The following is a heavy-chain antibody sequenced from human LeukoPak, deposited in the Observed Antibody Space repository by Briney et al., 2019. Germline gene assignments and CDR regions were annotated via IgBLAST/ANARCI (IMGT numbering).Heavy chain of an antibody. CDR2: FNPNSGAT. CDR3: AREYGSGYYYVYLDY. Sequence: ASVKVSCKASGYTFTGYYIHWVRQSPGQGPEGMGWFNPNSGATDSAQKFQGRVTMTGDTSISTAYMELSGLTSDDTAVYYCAREYGSGYYYVYLDYWGQGTLVTVSS. V-gene: IGHV1-2*02. J-gene: IGHJ4*02. D-gene: IGHD3-10*01. CDR1: GYTFTGYY.